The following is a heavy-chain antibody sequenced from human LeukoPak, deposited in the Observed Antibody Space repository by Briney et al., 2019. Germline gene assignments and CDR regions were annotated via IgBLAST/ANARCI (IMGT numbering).Heavy chain of an antibody. CDR2: IYYSGST. CDR3: ASGPFYDILTGYSNWFDP. CDR1: GPSLSLNY. D-gene: IGHD3-9*01. J-gene: IGHJ5*02. V-gene: IGHV4-59*08. Sequence: PSETLSLTCNVSGPSLSLNYWSWIRQSPGKGLEWIGYIYYSGSTNYNPSLKSRVTISVDTSKNQFSLKLSSVTAADTAVYHCASGPFYDILTGYSNWFDPWGQGTLVTVSS.